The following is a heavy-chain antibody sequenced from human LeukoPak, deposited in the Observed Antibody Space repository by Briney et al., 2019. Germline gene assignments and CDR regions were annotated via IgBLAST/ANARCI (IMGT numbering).Heavy chain of an antibody. Sequence: GESLRLSCAASGFTFSSYSMNWVRHAPGKGLERVSSISSASTYIYYADSVKGRFTISRDNAKNSLYLQMNSLRAEDTAMYYCARLVWDTTMADGDIDSWGQGTLLIVSS. CDR3: ARLVWDTTMADGDIDS. V-gene: IGHV3-21*01. D-gene: IGHD5-18*01. CDR2: ISSASTYI. J-gene: IGHJ4*02. CDR1: GFTFSSYS.